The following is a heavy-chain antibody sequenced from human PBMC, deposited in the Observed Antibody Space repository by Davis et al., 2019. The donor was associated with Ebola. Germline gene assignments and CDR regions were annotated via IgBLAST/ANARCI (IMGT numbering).Heavy chain of an antibody. CDR3: ARVVTMIVVT. J-gene: IGHJ4*02. CDR1: GFTFSSYA. CDR2: ISSNGGST. Sequence: PGGSLRLSCAASGFTFSSYAMHWVRQAPGKGLEYVSAISSNGGSTYYANSVKGRFTISRDNSKNTLYLQMGSLRAEDMAVYYCARVVTMIVVTWGQGTLVTVSS. D-gene: IGHD3-22*01. V-gene: IGHV3-64*01.